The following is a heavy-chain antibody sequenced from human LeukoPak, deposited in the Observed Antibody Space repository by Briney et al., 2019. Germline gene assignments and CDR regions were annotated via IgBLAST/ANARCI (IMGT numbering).Heavy chain of an antibody. CDR1: GYTFTSYG. CDR2: ISAYNGNT. Sequence: ASVKLSCKASGYTFTSYGISWVREAPGQGLEWMGWISAYNGNTNYTQKLQGRVTMPTDTSTSTAYMELRSLRSADTAVYYCARDTGAILWSSTAFDIWGQGTLVTVSS. J-gene: IGHJ3*02. V-gene: IGHV1-18*01. CDR3: ARDTGAILWSSTAFDI. D-gene: IGHD2-21*01.